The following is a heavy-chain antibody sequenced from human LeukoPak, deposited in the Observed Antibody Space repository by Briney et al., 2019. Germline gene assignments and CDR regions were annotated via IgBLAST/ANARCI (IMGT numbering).Heavy chain of an antibody. CDR2: IYHSGST. CDR3: ARDKGYSYGTFDY. V-gene: IGHV4-34*01. Sequence: SETLSLTCAVYGGSFSGYYWSWIRQPPGKGLEWIGEIYHSGSTNYNPSLKSRVTISVDKSKNQFSLKLSSVTAADTAVYYCARDKGYSYGTFDYWGQGTLVTVSS. J-gene: IGHJ4*02. CDR1: GGSFSGYY. D-gene: IGHD5-18*01.